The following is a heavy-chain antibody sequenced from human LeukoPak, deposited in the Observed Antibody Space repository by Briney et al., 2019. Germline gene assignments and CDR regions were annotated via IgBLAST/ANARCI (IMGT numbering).Heavy chain of an antibody. Sequence: GRSLRPSCAASGFTFSSYWMHWVRQAPGKGLVWVSRINSDGSSTSYADSVKGRFTISRDNAKNTLYLQMNSLRAEDTAVYYCARSAMGPSDWFDPWGQGTLVTVSS. V-gene: IGHV3-74*01. D-gene: IGHD5-18*01. J-gene: IGHJ5*02. CDR2: INSDGSST. CDR1: GFTFSSYW. CDR3: ARSAMGPSDWFDP.